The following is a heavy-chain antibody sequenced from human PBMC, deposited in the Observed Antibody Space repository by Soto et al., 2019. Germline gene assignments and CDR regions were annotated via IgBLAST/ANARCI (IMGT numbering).Heavy chain of an antibody. CDR1: GXTLSSYR. CDR2: ISSSSSYI. CDR3: AAEWLQFVY. J-gene: IGHJ4*02. D-gene: IGHD5-12*01. Sequence: GSLKLTCAASGXTLSSYRMNWVRQAPGKGLEWVSSISSSSSYIYYADSVKGLFTISRYNAKSSLYLQMNSLRDEDTAVYYFAAEWLQFVYWGQGTLVTVS. V-gene: IGHV3-21*01.